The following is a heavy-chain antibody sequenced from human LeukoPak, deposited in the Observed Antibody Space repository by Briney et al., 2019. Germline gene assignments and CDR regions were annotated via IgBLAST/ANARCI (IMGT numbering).Heavy chain of an antibody. Sequence: PGRSLTLSCAASGFTFSSYAMHWVRQAPGKGLEWVAAISYDGSNKYYADSVKGRFTISRDNSKNTLYLQMNSLRAEDTAVYYRARRGIYCSSTSCSYYYYYMDVWGKGTTVTVSS. CDR2: ISYDGSNK. J-gene: IGHJ6*03. CDR3: ARRGIYCSSTSCSYYYYYMDV. D-gene: IGHD2-2*01. CDR1: GFTFSSYA. V-gene: IGHV3-30*04.